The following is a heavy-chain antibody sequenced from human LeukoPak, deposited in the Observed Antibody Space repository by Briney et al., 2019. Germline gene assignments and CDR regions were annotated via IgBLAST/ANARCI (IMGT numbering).Heavy chain of an antibody. D-gene: IGHD6-19*01. CDR1: GFTFSDYY. CDR3: GRYFRGRRWLDYLDY. J-gene: IGHJ4*02. Sequence: GGSLRLSCAASGFTFSDYYMSWIRQAPGKGLEWVSYISSSGSTIYYADSVKGRFTISRDNAKNSLYLQMNSLRAEDTAVYYCGRYFRGRRWLDYLDYWGQGTLVTVSS. CDR2: ISSSGSTI. V-gene: IGHV3-11*01.